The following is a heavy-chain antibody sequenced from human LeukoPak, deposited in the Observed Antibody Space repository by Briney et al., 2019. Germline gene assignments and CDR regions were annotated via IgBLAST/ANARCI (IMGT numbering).Heavy chain of an antibody. Sequence: SETLSLTCPVSGYSISTGYYWGWIRQPPGKGLEWIGSFYYSGTSYYNPSLKSQVTMSADTSKNQLSLELRSVTAADTAVYYCARSYDILTGYYHNWFDPWGQGTLVTVSS. J-gene: IGHJ5*02. V-gene: IGHV4-38-2*01. CDR3: ARSYDILTGYYHNWFDP. CDR1: GYSISTGYY. D-gene: IGHD3-9*01. CDR2: FYYSGTS.